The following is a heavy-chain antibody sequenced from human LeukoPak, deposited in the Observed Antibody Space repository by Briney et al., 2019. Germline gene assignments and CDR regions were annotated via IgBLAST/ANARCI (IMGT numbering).Heavy chain of an antibody. V-gene: IGHV3-7*03. CDR1: GFTFSNFW. Sequence: GGSLRLSCAASGFTFSNFWMSWVRQAPGKGLEWVASINHNGNVNYYVDSVKGRFTISRDNAKNSLYLQMSNLRAEDTAVYFCARGGGLDVWGQGATVTVSS. CDR3: ARGGGLDV. D-gene: IGHD3-16*01. J-gene: IGHJ6*02. CDR2: INHNGNVN.